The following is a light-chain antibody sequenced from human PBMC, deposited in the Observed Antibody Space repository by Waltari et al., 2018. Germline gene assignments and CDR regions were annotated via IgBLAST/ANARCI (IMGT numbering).Light chain of an antibody. CDR1: QSLLHSNGYNY. J-gene: IGKJ1*01. V-gene: IGKV2-28*01. CDR3: MQSLRALWT. CDR2: LGS. Sequence: DIVVTQSPLSLPVPPGEPASISCTSTQSLLHSNGYNYLDWYLQKPGQSPQLLIYLGSNRASGVPDRFSGSGSGTDFTLKISRVEAEDVGVYYCMQSLRALWTFGQGTKVEIK.